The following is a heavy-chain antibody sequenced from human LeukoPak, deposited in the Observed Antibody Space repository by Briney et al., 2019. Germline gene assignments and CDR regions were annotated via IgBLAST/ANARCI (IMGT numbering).Heavy chain of an antibody. J-gene: IGHJ6*02. CDR1: GASINKYY. V-gene: IGHV4-59*08. CDR2: FFYSGST. D-gene: IGHD2-2*01. CDR3: ARNAGTKDYYYGMDV. Sequence: SETLSLTCTVSGASINKYYWSWVRQPPGKGLEWICYFFYSGSTRYNPSLKSRVTISGDMSNNQFSLRLTSLTAADTAVYYCARNAGTKDYYYGMDVWGQGTTVIVSS.